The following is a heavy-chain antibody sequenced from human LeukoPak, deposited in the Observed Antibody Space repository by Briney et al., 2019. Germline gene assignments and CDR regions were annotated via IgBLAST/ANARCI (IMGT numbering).Heavy chain of an antibody. J-gene: IGHJ4*02. D-gene: IGHD2-15*01. V-gene: IGHV3-49*03. CDR1: GFTFGDYA. CDR2: IRSKAYGGTT. CDR3: TILLGYCSGGSCSPFDS. Sequence: GSLRLSCTASGFTFGDYAMSWFRQAPGKGLEWVGFIRSKAYGGTTEYAASVKGRFTISRDDSKSIAYLQMNSLKTEDTAVFYCTILLGYCSGGSCSPFDSWGQGPLVTVSS.